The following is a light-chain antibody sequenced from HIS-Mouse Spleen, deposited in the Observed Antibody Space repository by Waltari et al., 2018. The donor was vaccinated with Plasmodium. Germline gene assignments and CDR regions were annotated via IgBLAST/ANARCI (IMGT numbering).Light chain of an antibody. J-gene: IGLJ1*01. CDR2: EGS. V-gene: IGLV2-23*01. CDR1: TSYFWRYNL. CDR3: CSYAGSSTYV. Sequence: QSALTQPASVSGSPGQSITLPFTGTTSYFWRYNLVPWYQQHPGNAPKLLIYEGSKRPAGVFNRFSGSKSGNTASLTISGLQAEDEADYYCCSYAGSSTYVFGTGTKVTVL.